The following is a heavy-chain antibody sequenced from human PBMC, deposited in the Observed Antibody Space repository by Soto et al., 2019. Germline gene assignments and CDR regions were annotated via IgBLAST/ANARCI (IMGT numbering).Heavy chain of an antibody. CDR2: ISSRSGSHI. J-gene: IGHJ4*02. V-gene: IGHV3-21*06. D-gene: IGHD2-8*01. CDR3: ARKGVSYLDS. Sequence: GGSLRLSCAASGFTFSSYTMTWVRQAPGKGLEWVSFISSRSGSHISYADSVKGRFTISRDNAKNSVSLQMNSLRVEDTAVYYCARKGVSYLDSWGQGALV. CDR1: GFTFSSYT.